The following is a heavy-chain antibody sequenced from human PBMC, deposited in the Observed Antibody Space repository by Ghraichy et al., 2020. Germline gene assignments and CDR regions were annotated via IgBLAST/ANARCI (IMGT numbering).Heavy chain of an antibody. V-gene: IGHV3-21*01. CDR1: GFTFSSYS. D-gene: IGHD4-17*01. CDR3: ARDEGYGDPFWFDY. CDR2: ISSSSSYI. Sequence: GGSLRLSCAASGFTFSSYSMNWVRQAPGKGLEWVSSISSSSSYIYYADSVKGRFTISRDNAKNSLYLQMNSLRAEDTAVYYCARDEGYGDPFWFDYWGQGTLVTVSS. J-gene: IGHJ4*02.